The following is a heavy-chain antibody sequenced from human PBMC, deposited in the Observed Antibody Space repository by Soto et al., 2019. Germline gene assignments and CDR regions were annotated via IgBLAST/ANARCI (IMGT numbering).Heavy chain of an antibody. CDR1: GGSISSGGYY. V-gene: IGHV4-31*03. D-gene: IGHD3-10*01. J-gene: IGHJ6*02. Sequence: PSGTLSLTCTVSGGSISSGGYYWSWIRQHPGKGLEWIGYIYYSGSTYYNPSLKSRVTISVDTSKNQFSLKLSSVTAADTAVYYCARDYDYYGSGSYIYGMDVWGQGTTVTRLL. CDR2: IYYSGST. CDR3: ARDYDYYGSGSYIYGMDV.